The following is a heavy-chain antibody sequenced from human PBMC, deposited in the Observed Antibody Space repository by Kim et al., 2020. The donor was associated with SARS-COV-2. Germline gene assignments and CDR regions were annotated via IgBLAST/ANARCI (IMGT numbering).Heavy chain of an antibody. D-gene: IGHD3-10*01. J-gene: IGHJ4*02. CDR3: ASSPYYYGSGSYYRY. Sequence: ADSVKGRFTIARDNANNSLYLQMNSLRAEDTDLYYCASSPYYYGSGSYYRYWGQGTLVTVSS. V-gene: IGHV3-9*01.